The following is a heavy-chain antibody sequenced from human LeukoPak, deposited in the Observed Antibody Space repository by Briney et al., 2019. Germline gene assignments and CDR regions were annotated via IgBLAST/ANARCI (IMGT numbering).Heavy chain of an antibody. J-gene: IGHJ4*02. V-gene: IGHV3-23*01. Sequence: GGSLRLSCAASGFTFSSYAMSWVRQAPGKGLEWVSAISGSGGSTYYADSVKGRFTISRDNSKNTLCLQMNSLRAEDTAVYYCAKPYYDFWSGSFDYWGQGTLVTVSS. D-gene: IGHD3-3*01. CDR2: ISGSGGST. CDR1: GFTFSSYA. CDR3: AKPYYDFWSGSFDY.